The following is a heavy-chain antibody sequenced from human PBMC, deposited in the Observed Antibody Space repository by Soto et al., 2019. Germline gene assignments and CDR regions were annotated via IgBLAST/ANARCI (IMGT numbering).Heavy chain of an antibody. J-gene: IGHJ4*02. V-gene: IGHV3-64*01. D-gene: IGHD3-22*01. Sequence: GGSLRLSCAASGFTFISYAMHWVRQAPGKGLEYVSAISSYGGSTYYANSVKGRSTISRDNSKNTLYLQMGSLRAEDMAVYYCARDPDSSGYYYFDYWGQGTLVTVSS. CDR1: GFTFISYA. CDR3: ARDPDSSGYYYFDY. CDR2: ISSYGGST.